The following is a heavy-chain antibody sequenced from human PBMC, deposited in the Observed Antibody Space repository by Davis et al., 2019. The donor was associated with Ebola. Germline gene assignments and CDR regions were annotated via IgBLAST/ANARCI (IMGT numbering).Heavy chain of an antibody. CDR3: AREWSGSLGPFEY. D-gene: IGHD3-3*01. CDR2: INAGNGNT. Sequence: ASVKVSCKASGYTFTSYYMHWVRQAPGQGLEWMGWINAGNGNTKYSQKFQGRVTITRDTSASTAYMELSSLRSEDTAVYYWAREWSGSLGPFEYWGQGTLVTVSS. J-gene: IGHJ4*02. V-gene: IGHV1-3*01. CDR1: GYTFTSYY.